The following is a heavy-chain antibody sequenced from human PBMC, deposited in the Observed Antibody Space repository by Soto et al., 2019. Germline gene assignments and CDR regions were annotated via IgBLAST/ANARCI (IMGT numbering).Heavy chain of an antibody. V-gene: IGHV3-23*01. D-gene: IGHD3-22*01. Sequence: GGSLRLSCAASGFTFSSYAMSWVRQAPGKGLAWVSAISGSGGSTYYADSVKGRFTISRDNSKNTLYLQMNSLRAEDTAVYYCAKVYDSSGYYYRHYYYYGMDVWGQGTTVTVSS. CDR2: ISGSGGST. CDR1: GFTFSSYA. CDR3: AKVYDSSGYYYRHYYYYGMDV. J-gene: IGHJ6*02.